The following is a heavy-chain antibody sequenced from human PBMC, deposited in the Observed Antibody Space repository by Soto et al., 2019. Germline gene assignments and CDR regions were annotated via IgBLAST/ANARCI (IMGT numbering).Heavy chain of an antibody. V-gene: IGHV3-30-3*01. CDR3: ARALAAAKTCFDY. CDR1: GFTFSSYA. J-gene: IGHJ4*02. D-gene: IGHD6-13*01. Sequence: GGSLRLSCAASGFTFSSYAMHWVRQAPGKGLEWVAVISYDGSNKYYADSVKGRFTISRDNSKNTLYLQMNSLRAEDTAVYYCARALAAAKTCFDYWGQGTLVTVSS. CDR2: ISYDGSNK.